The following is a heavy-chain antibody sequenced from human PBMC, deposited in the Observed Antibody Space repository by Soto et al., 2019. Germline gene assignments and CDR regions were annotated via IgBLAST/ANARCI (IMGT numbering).Heavy chain of an antibody. D-gene: IGHD3-3*01. CDR3: AKDRAFWSGTHDAFDI. CDR1: EFTLSSYG. CDR2: ISYDGTNK. J-gene: IGHJ3*02. V-gene: IGHV3-30*18. Sequence: VGSLRLSCAAFEFTLSSYGMHCLRQARGKGLEWLSVISYDGTNKYYTDCVKGRFTISRDNSKNTLYLQMNSLRGEDTAVYYCAKDRAFWSGTHDAFDIWGRGTMVTVSS.